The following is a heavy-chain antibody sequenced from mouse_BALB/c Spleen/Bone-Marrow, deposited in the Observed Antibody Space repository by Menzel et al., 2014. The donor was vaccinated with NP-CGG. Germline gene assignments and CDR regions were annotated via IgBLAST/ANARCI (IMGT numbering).Heavy chain of an antibody. CDR3: ARSKGIRGAMDY. V-gene: IGHV1-18*01. CDR1: GYTFTEYT. Sequence: VQLQQSGPELAKPGASVKISCKTSGYTFTEYTMHWVKQSHGKSLEWIGGINSNNGGNSYNQKFKGKVTLTVDKSSSTAYMELRSLTFEDSAVYYCARSKGIRGAMDYWGQGTSVTVSS. J-gene: IGHJ4*01. CDR2: INSNNGGN.